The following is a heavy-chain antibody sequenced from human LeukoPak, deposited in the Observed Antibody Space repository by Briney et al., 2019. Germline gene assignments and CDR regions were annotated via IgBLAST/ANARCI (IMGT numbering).Heavy chain of an antibody. CDR2: IYTSGST. D-gene: IGHD1-14*01. CDR1: GDSISSYY. Sequence: NPSETLSLTCTVSGDSISSYYWSWIRQPAGKGLEWIGRIYTSGSTNYNPSLKSRVTMSVDTSKNQFSLKLSSVTAADTAVYYCARDNPPRTLDAFDIWGQGTMVTVSS. J-gene: IGHJ3*02. V-gene: IGHV4-4*07. CDR3: ARDNPPRTLDAFDI.